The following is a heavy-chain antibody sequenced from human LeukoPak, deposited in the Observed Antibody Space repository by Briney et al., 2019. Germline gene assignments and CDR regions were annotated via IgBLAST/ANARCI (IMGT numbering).Heavy chain of an antibody. V-gene: IGHV1-69*05. Sequence: SVKVSCKASGGTFSSYAISWVRQTPGQGLEWMGGIIPIFGTANYAQKFQGSVTITTDESTSTAYMELSSLRSEDTAVYYCARSLGEPQGEYFHHWGQGTLVTVSS. J-gene: IGHJ1*01. CDR2: IIPIFGTA. CDR3: ARSLGEPQGEYFHH. D-gene: IGHD1-14*01. CDR1: GGTFSSYA.